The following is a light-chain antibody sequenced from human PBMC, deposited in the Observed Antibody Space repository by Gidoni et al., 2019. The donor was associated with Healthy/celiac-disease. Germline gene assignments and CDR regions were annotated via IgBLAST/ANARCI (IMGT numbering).Light chain of an antibody. Sequence: EIVMTQSPATLSVSPGESATLSCRASQSVSSNLAWYQQKPGQAPRLLIYGASTRATGIPARFSGSGSGTEFTLTISSLQSEDFAVYYCQQYNNWPRPFXXXTKVEIK. CDR3: QQYNNWPRP. J-gene: IGKJ1*01. V-gene: IGKV3-15*01. CDR1: QSVSSN. CDR2: GAS.